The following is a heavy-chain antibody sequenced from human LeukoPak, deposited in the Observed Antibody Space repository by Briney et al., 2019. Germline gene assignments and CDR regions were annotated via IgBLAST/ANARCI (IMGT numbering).Heavy chain of an antibody. J-gene: IGHJ4*02. V-gene: IGHV3-30*04. CDR2: ISADGRNI. CDR3: ARGLFGLWFGEGFGY. D-gene: IGHD3-10*01. CDR1: GFTFSFYA. Sequence: PGGSLRLSCEVSGFTFSFYAMHWLRQAPGKGLEWVAVISADGRNIDSADSVKGRFTISRDNYKNTLDLQMNSLRREDTAVYYCARGLFGLWFGEGFGYWGQGTLVTVSS.